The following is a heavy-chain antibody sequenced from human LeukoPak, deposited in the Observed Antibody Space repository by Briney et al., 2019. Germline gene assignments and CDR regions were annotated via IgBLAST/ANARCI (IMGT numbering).Heavy chain of an antibody. Sequence: GGSLRLSCAASGFTFSNACMSWVRQAPGKGLEWVGRIKSKTDGGTTDYAAPVKGRFTISRDDSKNTLYLQMNSLKTEDTAVYYCTTRRLGYCSSTSCYFMADWGQGTLVTVSS. J-gene: IGHJ4*02. V-gene: IGHV3-15*01. CDR2: IKSKTDGGTT. CDR1: GFTFSNAC. CDR3: TTRRLGYCSSTSCYFMAD. D-gene: IGHD2-2*01.